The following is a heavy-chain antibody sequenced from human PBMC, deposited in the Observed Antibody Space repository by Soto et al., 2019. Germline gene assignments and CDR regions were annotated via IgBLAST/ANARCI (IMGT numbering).Heavy chain of an antibody. CDR3: ARDEWGSGSLDY. J-gene: IGHJ4*02. CDR1: GFTFSSYG. D-gene: IGHD3-10*01. CDR2: IWYDGSNK. Sequence: QVQLVESGGGVVQPGRSLRLSCAASGFTFSSYGMHWVRQAPGKGPEWAAVIWYDGSNKYYADSVKGRFTISRDNSKNTLYLQMNSLRAEDTAVYYCARDEWGSGSLDYWGQGTLVTVSS. V-gene: IGHV3-33*01.